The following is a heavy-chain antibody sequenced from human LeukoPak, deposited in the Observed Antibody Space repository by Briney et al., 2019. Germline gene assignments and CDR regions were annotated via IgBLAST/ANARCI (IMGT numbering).Heavy chain of an antibody. Sequence: GGSLRLSCAASGFTVSSNYMSWVRQAPGKGLEWVSVIYSCGSTYYADSVKGRFTISRDNSKNTLYLQMNSLRAADTALYYCAKLIPLVDCSSTSCYGFDSWGQGTLVTVSS. D-gene: IGHD2-2*01. V-gene: IGHV3-53*01. CDR1: GFTVSSNY. CDR3: AKLIPLVDCSSTSCYGFDS. J-gene: IGHJ4*02. CDR2: IYSCGST.